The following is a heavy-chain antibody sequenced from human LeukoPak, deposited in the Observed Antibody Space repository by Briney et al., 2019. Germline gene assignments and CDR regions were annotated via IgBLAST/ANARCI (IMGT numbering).Heavy chain of an antibody. Sequence: GGSLRLSCAASGFTFSSYGMHWVRQAPGKGLEWVSLISWDVGSTYYADSVKGRFTISRDNSKNSLYLQMNSLRAEDTALYYCARGRTDYDSTFDYWGQGTLVTVSS. CDR2: ISWDVGST. CDR3: ARGRTDYDSTFDY. J-gene: IGHJ4*02. CDR1: GFTFSSYG. D-gene: IGHD3-22*01. V-gene: IGHV3-43D*03.